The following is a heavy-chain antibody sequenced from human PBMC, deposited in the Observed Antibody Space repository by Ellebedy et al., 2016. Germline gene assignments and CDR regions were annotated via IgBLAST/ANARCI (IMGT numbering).Heavy chain of an antibody. Sequence: GESLKISCAAPGFTFSDYWMHWVRQGPGKGLVWVSRINNDGSDTTYADSVKGRFTISRDHAKNTLYLQMASLRAEDTAVYYSARDRPHSSFDPWGQGTLVTVSS. V-gene: IGHV3-74*03. J-gene: IGHJ5*02. CDR2: INNDGSDT. D-gene: IGHD2-21*01. CDR1: GFTFSDYW. CDR3: ARDRPHSSFDP.